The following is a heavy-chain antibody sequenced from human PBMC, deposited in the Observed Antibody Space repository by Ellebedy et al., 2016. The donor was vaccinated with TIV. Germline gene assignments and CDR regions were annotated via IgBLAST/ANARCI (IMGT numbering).Heavy chain of an antibody. Sequence: MPSETLSLTCTVSGASMSRYHWSWIRQPPGKGLEWIGYIYYSGNTNYNPSLKTRVTISVDTSKNQFSLKLSSMTAADTAVYYCARGAGWWGYWGQGTRVTVSS. CDR2: IYYSGNT. V-gene: IGHV4-59*01. J-gene: IGHJ4*02. CDR1: GASMSRYH. CDR3: ARGAGWWGY. D-gene: IGHD6-19*01.